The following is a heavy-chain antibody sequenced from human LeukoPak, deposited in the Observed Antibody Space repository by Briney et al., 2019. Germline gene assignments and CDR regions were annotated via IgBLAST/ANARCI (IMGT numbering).Heavy chain of an antibody. CDR2: IYYSGST. Sequence: SETLSLTCTVSGGSISSSSYYWGWIRQPPGKGLEWIGSIYYSGSTYYNPSLKSRVTISVDTSKNQFSLKLSSVTAADTAVYYCARPCSGGSCYGLYYFDYWGQGTLVTVSS. J-gene: IGHJ4*02. CDR3: ARPCSGGSCYGLYYFDY. D-gene: IGHD2-15*01. CDR1: GGSISSSSYY. V-gene: IGHV4-39*01.